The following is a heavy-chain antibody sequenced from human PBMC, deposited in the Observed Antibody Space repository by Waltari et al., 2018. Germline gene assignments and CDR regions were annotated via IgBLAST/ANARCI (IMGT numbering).Heavy chain of an antibody. Sequence: EVQLVESGGGLVQPGRSLKLSCTASGFTFGDYAMSGVGQAQGKGLEWVGFIRSKAYGGTTEYAASVKGRFTISRDYSKSIAYLQMNSLKTEYTAVYYCTRVTRITIFGVVTDFDYWGQGTLVTVSS. CDR2: IRSKAYGGTT. D-gene: IGHD3-3*01. CDR1: GFTFGDYA. J-gene: IGHJ4*02. V-gene: IGHV3-49*04. CDR3: TRVTRITIFGVVTDFDY.